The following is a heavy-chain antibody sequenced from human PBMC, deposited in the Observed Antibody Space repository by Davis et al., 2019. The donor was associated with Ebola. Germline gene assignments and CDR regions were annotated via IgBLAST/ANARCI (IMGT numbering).Heavy chain of an antibody. CDR3: AREELLVGTATLGYYGMDV. D-gene: IGHD2-21*02. CDR1: GYTFTSSY. CDR2: INPSGGST. V-gene: IGHV1-46*03. Sequence: SVPVSCQASGYTFTSSYMHWVRQPPGQPLEWMGRINPSGGSTSYAQKFQGRVTMTRDTSTSTVYMELSSLRSEDTAVYYCAREELLVGTATLGYYGMDVWGQGTTVTVSS. J-gene: IGHJ6*02.